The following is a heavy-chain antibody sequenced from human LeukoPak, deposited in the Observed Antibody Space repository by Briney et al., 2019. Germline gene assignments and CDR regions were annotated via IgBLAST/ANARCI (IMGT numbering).Heavy chain of an antibody. D-gene: IGHD2-2*01. CDR1: GASISSTNW. CDR3: ARAQEGCSRASCYLEP. Sequence: SGTLSLTCAISGASISSTNWWIWVRQPPGKGLEWIGEMHHSGRTNYNPSLKSRIPISVDKSKNQVFLRLNSVAAADTALYYCARAQEGCSRASCYLEPWGQGTLVTVSS. J-gene: IGHJ5*02. V-gene: IGHV4-4*02. CDR2: MHHSGRT.